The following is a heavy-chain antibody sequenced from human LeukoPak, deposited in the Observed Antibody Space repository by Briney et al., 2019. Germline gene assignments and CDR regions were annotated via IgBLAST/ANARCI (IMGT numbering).Heavy chain of an antibody. CDR3: ARHGQYSSGWNDSFDI. Sequence: SETLSLTCTVSGGSISSYYWSWIRQPPGKGLEWIGYIYYSGSTNYNPSLKSRVTISVDTSKNQLSLKLSSVTAADTAVYYCARHGQYSSGWNDSFDIWGQGTMVTVSS. J-gene: IGHJ3*02. CDR2: IYYSGST. V-gene: IGHV4-59*08. D-gene: IGHD6-19*01. CDR1: GGSISSYY.